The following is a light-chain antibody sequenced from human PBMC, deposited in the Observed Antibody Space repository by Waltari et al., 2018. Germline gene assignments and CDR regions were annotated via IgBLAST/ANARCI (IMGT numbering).Light chain of an antibody. CDR3: SSYTSSKTLV. J-gene: IGLJ1*01. Sequence: QSALTQPASVPGSPGQSIPISCTGTNSDVGGYNFASWYQQHPGKAPKPMIYDVSDRPSGVSNRFSGSKSGNTASLTISGLQAEDEADYYCSSYTSSKTLVFGTGTKVTVL. CDR1: NSDVGGYNF. V-gene: IGLV2-14*03. CDR2: DVS.